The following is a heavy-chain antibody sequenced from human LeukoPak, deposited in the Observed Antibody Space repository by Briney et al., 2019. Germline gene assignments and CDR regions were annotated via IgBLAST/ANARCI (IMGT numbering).Heavy chain of an antibody. CDR2: IIPIFGTA. CDR3: ARGGYSNDGYYYYYYMDD. J-gene: IGHJ6*03. Sequence: SVKVSCKASGGTFSSYAISWVRQAPGQGLEWMGGIIPIFGTANYAQKFQGRVTITADESTSTAYMELSSLRSEDTAVYYCARGGYSNDGYYYYYYMDDWGKGTTVTVSS. D-gene: IGHD4-11*01. V-gene: IGHV1-69*01. CDR1: GGTFSSYA.